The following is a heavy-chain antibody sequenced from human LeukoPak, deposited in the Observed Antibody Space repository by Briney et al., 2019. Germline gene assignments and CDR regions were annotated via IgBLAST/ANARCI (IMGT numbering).Heavy chain of an antibody. CDR1: GFTFSSYA. CDR3: AKDAGVPYYYDSSGYYFDY. Sequence: GGSLRLSCAASGFTFSSYAMSWVRQAPGKGLEWVSSFSGSGGATYYAASVKGRFTISRDNSKNTLYLQMNSLRAEDTAVYYCAKDAGVPYYYDSSGYYFDYWGQGTLVTVSS. CDR2: FSGSGGAT. D-gene: IGHD3-22*01. J-gene: IGHJ4*02. V-gene: IGHV3-23*01.